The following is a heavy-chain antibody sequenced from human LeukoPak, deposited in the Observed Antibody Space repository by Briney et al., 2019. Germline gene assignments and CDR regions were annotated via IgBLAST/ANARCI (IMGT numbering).Heavy chain of an antibody. CDR1: GFNVRTSY. CDR2: IYDSDDT. V-gene: IGHV3-53*01. Sequence: PGGSLRLSCAASGFNVRTSYMSWVRQAPGKGLEWVSVIYDSDDTYYADSVKGRFTISRDSSKNTLSLQMNSLGADDTAVYYCARGPPFDYWGQGTLVTVSS. CDR3: ARGPPFDY. J-gene: IGHJ4*02.